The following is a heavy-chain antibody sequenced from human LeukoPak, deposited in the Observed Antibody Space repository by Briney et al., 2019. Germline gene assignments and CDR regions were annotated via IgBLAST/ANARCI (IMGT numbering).Heavy chain of an antibody. CDR1: GFTFSSYA. CDR3: AKDRVRSGWD. CDR2: SSGSGGST. Sequence: PGASLLLSCAASGFTFSSYAMSWGRQAPGKGLEWVLASSGSGGSTYYADSVKGRFTISRDNSKNTLYLQMNSLRAEDTAVYYSAKDRVRSGWDWGQGTLVTVSS. V-gene: IGHV3-23*01. D-gene: IGHD3-16*01. J-gene: IGHJ1*01.